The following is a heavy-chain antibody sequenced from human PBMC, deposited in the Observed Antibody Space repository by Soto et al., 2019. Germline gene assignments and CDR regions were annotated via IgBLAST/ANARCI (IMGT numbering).Heavy chain of an antibody. CDR2: IWYDGSNK. CDR3: ARPGWEPTDYYYYGMDV. CDR1: GFTFSSYG. D-gene: IGHD1-26*01. J-gene: IGHJ6*02. Sequence: QVQLVESGGGVVQPGRSLRLSCAASGFTFSSYGMHWVRQAPGKGLEWVAVIWYDGSNKYYADSVKGRFTISRDNSKNTLYLQMNSLRAEDTAVYYCARPGWEPTDYYYYGMDVWGQGTTVTVSS. V-gene: IGHV3-33*01.